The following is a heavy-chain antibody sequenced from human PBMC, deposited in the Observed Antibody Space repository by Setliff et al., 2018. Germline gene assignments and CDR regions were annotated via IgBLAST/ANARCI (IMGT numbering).Heavy chain of an antibody. CDR2: ITGSAART. CDR1: GFTFSSYA. J-gene: IGHJ4*02. V-gene: IGHV3-23*01. CDR3: AKDHSYDFWAGILNPL. D-gene: IGHD3-3*01. Sequence: PGGSLRLSCVVSGFTFSSYAMSWVRQAPGKGLEWVSTITGSAARTYYADSVKGRFTISRDNSKSILYLQMNSLRAEDTAVYYCAKDHSYDFWAGILNPLWGQGTLVTVSS.